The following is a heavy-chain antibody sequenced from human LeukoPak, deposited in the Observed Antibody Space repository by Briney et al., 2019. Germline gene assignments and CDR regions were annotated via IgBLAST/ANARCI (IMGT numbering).Heavy chain of an antibody. CDR3: ASLAPATVVMNDAFDI. V-gene: IGHV1-46*01. CDR1: GYTFTSYY. CDR2: INPSGGST. D-gene: IGHD4-23*01. J-gene: IGHJ3*02. Sequence: ASVKVSCKASGYTFTSYYMHWVRQAPGQGLEWMGIINPSGGSTSYAQKFQGRVTITRDTSTSTVYMELSSLRSEDTAVYYCASLAPATVVMNDAFDIWGQGTMVTVSS.